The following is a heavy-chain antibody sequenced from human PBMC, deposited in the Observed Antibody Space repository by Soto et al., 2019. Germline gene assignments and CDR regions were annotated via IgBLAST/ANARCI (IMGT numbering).Heavy chain of an antibody. CDR3: AKVRYRSPMGYYYGMDV. CDR2: IIPIFGTA. J-gene: IGHJ6*02. D-gene: IGHD6-19*01. V-gene: IGHV1-69*01. Sequence: QAQLEQSGGEVKKPGSSVKVSCKASRVAFSKFIVTWVRQAPGLGLEWVGGIIPIFGTANYAQKFQGRVTIPADESTSTSYMEVNNLRSEDTAVYYCAKVRYRSPMGYYYGMDVWGQGTTVTVSS. CDR1: RVAFSKFI.